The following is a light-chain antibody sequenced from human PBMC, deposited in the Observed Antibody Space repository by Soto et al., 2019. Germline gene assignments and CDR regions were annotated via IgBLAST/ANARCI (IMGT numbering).Light chain of an antibody. CDR1: SSNIGNNA. CDR2: YDD. J-gene: IGLJ2*01. V-gene: IGLV1-36*01. CDR3: AAWDDSLNGVV. Sequence: QSVLTRPPSVSAAPRQRVTISCSGSSSNIGNNAVNWYQQLPGKAPKLLIYYDDLLPSGVSDRFSGSKSGTSASLAISGLQSEDEADYYCAAWDDSLNGVVFGGGTKLTVL.